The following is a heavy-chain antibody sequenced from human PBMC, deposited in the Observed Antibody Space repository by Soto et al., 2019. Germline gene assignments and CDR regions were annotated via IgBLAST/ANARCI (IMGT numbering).Heavy chain of an antibody. Sequence: PSVKVSCKASGGTFSSYTISWVRQAPGQGLEWMGRIIPILGIANYAQKFQGRVTITADKSTSTAYMELSSLRSEDTAVYYCARDTITYYYGSGSPWAPFDIWGQGTMVTVSS. D-gene: IGHD3-10*01. CDR1: GGTFSSYT. CDR3: ARDTITYYYGSGSPWAPFDI. J-gene: IGHJ3*02. V-gene: IGHV1-69*04. CDR2: IIPILGIA.